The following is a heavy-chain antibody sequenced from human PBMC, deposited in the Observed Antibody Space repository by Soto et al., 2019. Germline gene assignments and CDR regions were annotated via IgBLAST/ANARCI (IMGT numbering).Heavy chain of an antibody. CDR3: AKKLAPGYTPFLS. CDR2: FIGSDGGT. CDR1: GFSLSNNV. J-gene: IGHJ5*02. V-gene: IGHV3-23*01. D-gene: IGHD3-9*01. Sequence: GGSLRLSCAASGFSLSNNVMSWVRQAPGKGLEWVSTFIGSDGGTNYADSVKGRFTISGDNSKNTLYLQMNSLRAEDTAVYYCAKKLAPGYTPFLSWGQGTLVTVS.